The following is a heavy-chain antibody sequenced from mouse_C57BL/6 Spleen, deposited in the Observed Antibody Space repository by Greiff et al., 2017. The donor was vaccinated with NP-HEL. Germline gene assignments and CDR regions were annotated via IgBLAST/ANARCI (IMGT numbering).Heavy chain of an antibody. CDR3: ASNYYGSSYGFAY. J-gene: IGHJ3*01. CDR1: GYTFTSYW. V-gene: IGHV1-61*01. Sequence: QVQLQQSGAELVRPRSSVKLSCKASGYTFTSYWMDWVKQRPGQGLEWIGNIYPSDSETHYNQKFKDKATLTVDKSSSTAYMQLSSLTSEDSAVYYCASNYYGSSYGFAYWGQGTLVTVSA. CDR2: IYPSDSET. D-gene: IGHD1-1*01.